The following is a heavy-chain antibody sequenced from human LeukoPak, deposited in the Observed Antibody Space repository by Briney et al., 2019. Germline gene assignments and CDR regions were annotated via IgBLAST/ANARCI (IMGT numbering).Heavy chain of an antibody. D-gene: IGHD6-13*01. J-gene: IGHJ4*02. Sequence: GGSRRLSCTASGFTFGDYAMSWVRQAPGKGLEWVGFIRSKAYGGTTEYAASVKGRFTISRDDSKSIAYLQMNSLKTEDTAVYYCTRGGSSWYWLDYWGQGTLVTVSS. CDR2: IRSKAYGGTT. CDR1: GFTFGDYA. CDR3: TRGGSSWYWLDY. V-gene: IGHV3-49*04.